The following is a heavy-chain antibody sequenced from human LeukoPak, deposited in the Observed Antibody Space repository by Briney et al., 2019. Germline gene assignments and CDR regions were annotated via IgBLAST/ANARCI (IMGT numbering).Heavy chain of an antibody. CDR1: GFTFSSYG. CDR3: AKDWDRYNWNEDY. CDR2: ISGSGGST. Sequence: PGGSLRLSCAASGFTFSSYGMHWVRQAPGKGLEWVSAISGSGGSTYYADSVKGRFTISRDNSKNTLYLQMNSLRAEDTAVYYCAKDWDRYNWNEDYWGQGTLVTVSS. V-gene: IGHV3-NL1*01. D-gene: IGHD1-1*01. J-gene: IGHJ4*02.